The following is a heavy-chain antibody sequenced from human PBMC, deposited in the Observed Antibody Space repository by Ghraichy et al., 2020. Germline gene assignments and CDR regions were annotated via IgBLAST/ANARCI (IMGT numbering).Heavy chain of an antibody. Sequence: GGSLRLSCVASGFTFSSYAMRWVRQAPGKGLEWVSAISGSGGSTYFADSVRGRFTISRDNSKSTLYLQMNSLRAEDTAVYYCAKAQLLMVGATDYWGQGTLVTVSS. CDR3: AKAQLLMVGATDY. V-gene: IGHV3-23*01. CDR1: GFTFSSYA. J-gene: IGHJ4*02. D-gene: IGHD1-26*01. CDR2: ISGSGGST.